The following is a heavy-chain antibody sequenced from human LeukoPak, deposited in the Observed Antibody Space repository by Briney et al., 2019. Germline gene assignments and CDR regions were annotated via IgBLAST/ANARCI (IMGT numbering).Heavy chain of an antibody. D-gene: IGHD2-2*01. V-gene: IGHV1-8*03. CDR1: GYTFTSYD. CDR2: MNPNSGHT. J-gene: IGHJ5*02. CDR3: ARDQNNWFDP. Sequence: ASVKVSCKASGYTFTSYDINWVRQATGQGLEWTGWMNPNSGHTGYAQKFQGRVTITRNTSISTAYMELSSLRSEDTAVYYCARDQNNWFDPWGQGTLVTVSS.